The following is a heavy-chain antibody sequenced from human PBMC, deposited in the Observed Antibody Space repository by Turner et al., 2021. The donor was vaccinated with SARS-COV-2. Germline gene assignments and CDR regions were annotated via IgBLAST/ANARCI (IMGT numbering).Heavy chain of an antibody. V-gene: IGHV3-30-3*01. J-gene: IGHJ3*02. Sequence: QVKLVESWGGVVQPGRSLSLSCAASGVTFRSYAMHWVRQAPGKGLEWVALITYAGSNKYYADSVKGRFTLSRDNSKNTLYLQMNSLRPEDTAVYYCARGGGDYLDIWGKGTMVTVSS. D-gene: IGHD4-17*01. CDR2: ITYAGSNK. CDR1: GVTFRSYA. CDR3: ARGGGDYLDI.